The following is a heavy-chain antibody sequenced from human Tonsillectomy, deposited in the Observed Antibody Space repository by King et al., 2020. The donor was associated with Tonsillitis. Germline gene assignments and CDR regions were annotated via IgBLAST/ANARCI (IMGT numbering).Heavy chain of an antibody. CDR3: TRDPLGMDV. CDR1: GFTFGDYA. Sequence: VQLVESGGGLVQPGRSLRLSCTASGFTFGDYAMSWFRQAPGKGLEWVGFIRSKAYGGTIEYAASVKGRFTISRDDSKSIAYPQMNSLKTEDTAVYYCTRDPLGMDVWGQGTTVTVSS. V-gene: IGHV3-49*03. J-gene: IGHJ6*02. CDR2: IRSKAYGGTI.